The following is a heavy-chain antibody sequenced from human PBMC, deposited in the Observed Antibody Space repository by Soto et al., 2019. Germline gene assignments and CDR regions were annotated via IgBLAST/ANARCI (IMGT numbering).Heavy chain of an antibody. CDR3: ARGYDFWSGYYYPYGMDV. Sequence: GGSLRLSCTASGFTFSRHAMSWVRQAPGKGLEWVSALSGSGGSTYYADSVKGRFTISRDNSKNTLYLQMNSLRAEDTAVYYCARGYDFWSGYYYPYGMDVWGQGTTVTVSS. V-gene: IGHV3-23*01. CDR2: LSGSGGST. J-gene: IGHJ6*02. CDR1: GFTFSRHA. D-gene: IGHD3-3*01.